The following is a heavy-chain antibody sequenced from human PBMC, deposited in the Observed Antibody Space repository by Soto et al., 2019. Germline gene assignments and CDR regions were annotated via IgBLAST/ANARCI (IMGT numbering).Heavy chain of an antibody. Sequence: QITLKESGPPLVKPTQTLTLTCTFSAFSLSTGGVGVGWIRQPPGKALEWLALIYWDDDKRYSSSLRSRLTTTQYTSRIQVVLTITNMDPVDTAPYYCILLRCLSDFLQSDASFYYSGLEVWGQGTTVTVSS. D-gene: IGHD1-26*01. CDR1: AFSLSTGGVG. CDR2: IYWDDDK. V-gene: IGHV2-5*02. CDR3: ILLRCLSDFLQSDASFYYSGLEV. J-gene: IGHJ6*01.